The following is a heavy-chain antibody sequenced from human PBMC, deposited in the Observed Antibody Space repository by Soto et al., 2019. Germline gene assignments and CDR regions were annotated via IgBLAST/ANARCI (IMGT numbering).Heavy chain of an antibody. J-gene: IGHJ6*02. CDR1: GFTFSTYG. CDR2: ISYDGSNK. CDR3: AKDTYYDFWSGYYYYGMDV. Sequence: AGGSLRLSCAASGFTFSTYGMHWVRQAPGKGLEWVAVISYDGSNKYYADSVKGRFTISRDNSKNTLYLQMNSLRAEDTAVFYCAKDTYYDFWSGYYYYGMDVWGQGTTVTVSS. D-gene: IGHD3-3*01. V-gene: IGHV3-30*18.